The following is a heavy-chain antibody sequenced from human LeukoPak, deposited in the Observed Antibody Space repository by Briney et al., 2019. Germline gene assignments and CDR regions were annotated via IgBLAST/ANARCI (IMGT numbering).Heavy chain of an antibody. J-gene: IGHJ4*02. V-gene: IGHV4-30-4*01. Sequence: SETLSLTCTVSAGSISRGDYYWHWIRQPPGKGLEWIAYIYYSGSTYYNPSLNSRITISVDTSKNQFSLKLSSVTAADTAVYYCARGIGYCSGGSCYHRYFHYWGQGTLVTVSS. CDR2: IYYSGST. D-gene: IGHD2-15*01. CDR1: AGSISRGDYY. CDR3: ARGIGYCSGGSCYHRYFHY.